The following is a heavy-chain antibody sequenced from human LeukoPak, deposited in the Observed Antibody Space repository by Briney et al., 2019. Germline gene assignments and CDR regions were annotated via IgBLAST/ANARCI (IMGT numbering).Heavy chain of an antibody. CDR2: IYHNGNT. V-gene: IGHV4-38-2*01. CDR3: ARVRYNYGDSDY. Sequence: KPSETLSLTCAVSGYSISSGHYWGWIRQPPGKGLEWIGTIYHNGNTYYNPSLKSRVTISVDTSKNQFSLKLSSVTAADTAVYYCARVRYNYGDSDYWGQGTLVTVSS. D-gene: IGHD5-18*01. CDR1: GYSISSGHY. J-gene: IGHJ4*02.